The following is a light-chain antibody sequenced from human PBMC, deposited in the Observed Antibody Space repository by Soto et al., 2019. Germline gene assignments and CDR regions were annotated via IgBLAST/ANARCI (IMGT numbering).Light chain of an antibody. Sequence: EIVLTQSPGTLSLSPGERATLSCRASQSVDTYLAWYQQKPGQAPRLLIYDAYNRATGIPARFSGSGSGTDFTLTISSLEPEDFAVYYCQQRSTWSTFGPGTKLDIK. CDR1: QSVDTY. J-gene: IGKJ3*01. CDR2: DAY. CDR3: QQRSTWST. V-gene: IGKV3-11*01.